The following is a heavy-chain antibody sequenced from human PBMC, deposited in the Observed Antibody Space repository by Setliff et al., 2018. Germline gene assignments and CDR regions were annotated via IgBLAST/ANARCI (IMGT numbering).Heavy chain of an antibody. CDR3: AKFRSVPGSRFFDY. J-gene: IGHJ4*02. CDR1: GFTFSSYS. CDR2: ISSSSSYI. D-gene: IGHD2-2*01. Sequence: PGGSLRLSCAASGFTFSSYSLNWVRQAPGKGLEWVSSISSSSSYIYYADSVKGRFTISRDNAKNSLYLQMNSLRADDTAIYSCAKFRSVPGSRFFDYWGQGALVTFSS. V-gene: IGHV3-21*04.